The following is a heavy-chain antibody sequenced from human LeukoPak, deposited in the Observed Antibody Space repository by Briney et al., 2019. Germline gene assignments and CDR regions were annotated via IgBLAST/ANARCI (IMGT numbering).Heavy chain of an antibody. CDR3: AKREGNYGAFDI. CDR2: ISGSGGST. D-gene: IGHD1-7*01. CDR1: GFTFSSYA. J-gene: IGHJ3*02. V-gene: IGHV3-23*01. Sequence: GGSLRLSCATSGFTFSSYAMSWVRQAPGKGLEWVSTISGSGGSTSYADSVKGRLTISRDNSKNTLYLQMNSLRAEDAAVYYCAKREGNYGAFDIWGQGTMVTVSS.